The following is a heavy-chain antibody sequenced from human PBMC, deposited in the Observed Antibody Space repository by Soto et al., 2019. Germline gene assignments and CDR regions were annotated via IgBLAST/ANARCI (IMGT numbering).Heavy chain of an antibody. CDR1: GGSTSSYY. Sequence: SETLSLTCTVSGGSTSSYYWSWIRQPPGKGLEWIGYIYYSGSTNYNPSLKSRVTISVDTSKNQFSLKLSSVTAADTAVYYCARYEAVAGEENWFDPWGQGTLVTVSS. CDR2: IYYSGST. J-gene: IGHJ5*02. D-gene: IGHD6-19*01. V-gene: IGHV4-59*01. CDR3: ARYEAVAGEENWFDP.